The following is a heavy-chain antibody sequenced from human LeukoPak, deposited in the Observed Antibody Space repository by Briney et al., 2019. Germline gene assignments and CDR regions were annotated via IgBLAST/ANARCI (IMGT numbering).Heavy chain of an antibody. D-gene: IGHD3-10*01. J-gene: IGHJ4*02. CDR1: GYTFTGYY. CDR3: ARDLTMVRGVIMGVFDY. Sequence: GASVKVSCKASGYTFTGYYMHWVRQAPGQGLEWMGIINPSGGSTSYAQKFQGRVTMTRDMSTSTVYMELSSLRSEDTAVYYCARDLTMVRGVIMGVFDYWGQGTLVTVSS. V-gene: IGHV1-46*01. CDR2: INPSGGST.